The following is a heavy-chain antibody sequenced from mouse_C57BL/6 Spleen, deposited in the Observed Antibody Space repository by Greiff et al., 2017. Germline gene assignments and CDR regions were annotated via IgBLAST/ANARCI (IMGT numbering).Heavy chain of an antibody. CDR2: INPNYGTT. V-gene: IGHV1-39*01. D-gene: IGHD1-1*01. CDR1: GYSFTDYN. J-gene: IGHJ3*01. CDR3: AEDYGSRRGFAY. Sequence: EVKLQESGPELVKPGASVKISCKASGYSFTDYNMNWVKQSNGKSLEWIGVINPNYGTTSYNQKFKGKATLTVDQSSSPAYMHLNSLTSEDSAVYYCAEDYGSRRGFAYWGQGTLVTVSA.